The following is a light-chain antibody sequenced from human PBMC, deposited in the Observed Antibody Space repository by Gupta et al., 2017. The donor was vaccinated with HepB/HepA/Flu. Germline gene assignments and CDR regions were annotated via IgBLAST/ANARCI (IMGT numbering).Light chain of an antibody. CDR2: AAS. Sequence: DIQITQSPSSLSASVGDRVTITCRASQGLSNYLAWYQQKPGKVPKLMIYAASTVQSGVPSRFSGSGSGTDFTLTISSLQPEDVATYYCQNEKSAPCAFGHGTNVDIK. CDR1: QGLSNY. V-gene: IGKV1-27*01. J-gene: IGKJ3*01. CDR3: QNEKSAPCA.